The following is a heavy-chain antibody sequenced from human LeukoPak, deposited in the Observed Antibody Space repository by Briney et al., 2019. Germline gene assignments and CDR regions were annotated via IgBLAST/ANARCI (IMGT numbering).Heavy chain of an antibody. Sequence: GGSLRLSCAASGFTFSSYAMSWVRQAPGKGLEWVSAISGSGGSTYYADSVKGRFTISRDNSRNTLYLQMNSLRAEDTAVYYCAKWDWGSEGFDYWGQGTLVTVSS. CDR1: GFTFSSYA. CDR2: ISGSGGST. V-gene: IGHV3-23*01. J-gene: IGHJ4*02. D-gene: IGHD7-27*01. CDR3: AKWDWGSEGFDY.